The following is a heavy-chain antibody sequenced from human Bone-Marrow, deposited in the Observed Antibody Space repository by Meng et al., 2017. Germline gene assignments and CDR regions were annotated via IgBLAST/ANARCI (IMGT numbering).Heavy chain of an antibody. CDR2: IYHGGDT. CDR3: ASWIYSCGWQ. V-gene: IGHV4/OR15-8*02. D-gene: IGHD6-19*01. CDR1: GGSISSIDW. Sequence: QGQLQASGPGLVKPSGTLSLTCVVSGGSISSIDWWSWVRQPPGKGLEWIGEIYHGGDTNYSPSLKSRVTIAIDKSKNQFSLKLSSVTAADTAVYYCASWIYSCGWQWGQGALVTVSS. J-gene: IGHJ4*02.